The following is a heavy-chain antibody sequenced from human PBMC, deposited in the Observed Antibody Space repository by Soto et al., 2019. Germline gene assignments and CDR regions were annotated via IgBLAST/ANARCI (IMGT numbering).Heavy chain of an antibody. Sequence: ASVKVSCKVSGYTLTELSMHWVRQAPGKGLEWMGGFDPEDGEAIYAQKFQGRVTMTEDTSTDTAYMELSSLRSEDTAVYYCATDHYGGYDLGLGYWGQGTLVTVSS. CDR1: GYTLTELS. J-gene: IGHJ4*02. CDR2: FDPEDGEA. V-gene: IGHV1-24*01. D-gene: IGHD5-12*01. CDR3: ATDHYGGYDLGLGY.